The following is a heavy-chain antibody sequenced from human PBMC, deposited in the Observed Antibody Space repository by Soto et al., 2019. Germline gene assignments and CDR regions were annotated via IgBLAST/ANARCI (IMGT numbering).Heavy chain of an antibody. Sequence: QITLKESGPTLVKPTQTLTLTCTFSGFSLSTSGVGVGWIRQPPGKALEWFALIYWDDDKRYSPSLKTRLTITKATSKNQVVLTMTNMDPVDTATYYCAYSPPATVTTSAEYFQHWGQGTLVTVSS. J-gene: IGHJ1*01. D-gene: IGHD4-17*01. CDR3: AYSPPATVTTSAEYFQH. CDR2: IYWDDDK. CDR1: GFSLSTSGVG. V-gene: IGHV2-5*02.